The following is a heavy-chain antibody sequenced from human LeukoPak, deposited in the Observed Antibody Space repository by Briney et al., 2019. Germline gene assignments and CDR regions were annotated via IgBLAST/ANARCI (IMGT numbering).Heavy chain of an antibody. D-gene: IGHD3-22*01. CDR2: ISGYNGHT. CDR1: GYTFTNYG. J-gene: IGHJ4*02. CDR3: ARAGHRKYYYDNAYDY. Sequence: GASVKVSCKASGYTFTNYGIHWLRQAPGQGLEWMGWISGYNGHTNYAQKLQGRVTMTTHTSTSTAYMELRSLRSDDTAVYYCARAGHRKYYYDNAYDYWGQGTLVTVSS. V-gene: IGHV1-18*04.